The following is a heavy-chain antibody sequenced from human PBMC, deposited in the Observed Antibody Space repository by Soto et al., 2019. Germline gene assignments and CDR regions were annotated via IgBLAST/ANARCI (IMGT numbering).Heavy chain of an antibody. V-gene: IGHV4-4*02. CDR3: ARVGFSSERGYSSSWYWWFDP. Sequence: SETLSLTCAVSGGSISSSNWWSWVRQPPGKGLEWIGEIYHSGSTNYNPSLKSRVTISVDKSKNQFSLKLSSVTAADTAVYYCARVGFSSERGYSSSWYWWFDPWGQGTLVTVSS. D-gene: IGHD6-13*01. CDR1: GGSISSSNW. J-gene: IGHJ5*02. CDR2: IYHSGST.